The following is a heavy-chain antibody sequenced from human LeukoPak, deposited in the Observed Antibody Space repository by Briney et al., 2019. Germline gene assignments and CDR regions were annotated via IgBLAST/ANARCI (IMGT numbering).Heavy chain of an antibody. J-gene: IGHJ4*02. V-gene: IGHV4-4*02. CDR2: IYHSGST. CDR1: GGSISSSNW. CDR3: ARRPGGGLWGTPYYFDY. Sequence: PSETLSLTCAVPGGSISSSNWWSWVRQPPGKGLEWIGEIYHSGSTNYNPSLKSRVTISVDKSKNQFSLKLSSVTAADTAVYYCARRPGGGLWGTPYYFDYWGQGTLVTVSS. D-gene: IGHD2-21*01.